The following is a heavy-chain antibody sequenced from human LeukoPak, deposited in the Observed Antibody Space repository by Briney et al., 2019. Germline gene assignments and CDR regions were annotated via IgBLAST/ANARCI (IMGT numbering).Heavy chain of an antibody. V-gene: IGHV3-21*01. J-gene: IGHJ6*03. CDR3: ARDPYSGNYGNYYYYYMDV. D-gene: IGHD1-26*01. CDR2: ITSSGAYN. Sequence: GGSLRLSCAASGFPFSNYNMNWVRQAPGKAMEWVSSITSSGAYNFYADSVRGRFTISRDNAKNSLYLQMDSLGPEDTAVYYCARDPYSGNYGNYYYYYMDVWGKGTTVTISS. CDR1: GFPFSNYN.